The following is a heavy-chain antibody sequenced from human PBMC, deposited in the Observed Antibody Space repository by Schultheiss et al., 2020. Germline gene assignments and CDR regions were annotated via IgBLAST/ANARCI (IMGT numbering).Heavy chain of an antibody. V-gene: IGHV4-59*08. CDR1: GASISGNH. J-gene: IGHJ4*02. D-gene: IGHD5-24*01. Sequence: SETLSLTCSVSGASISGNHWSWIRQFPGKGLEYIGFVSYGGSTNYNPSLKNRVIMSVDTSKNQFSLTLSSVTAADTAMYYCARVVDAHNYAIYFDSWGQGTLVTVSS. CDR2: VSYGGST. CDR3: ARVVDAHNYAIYFDS.